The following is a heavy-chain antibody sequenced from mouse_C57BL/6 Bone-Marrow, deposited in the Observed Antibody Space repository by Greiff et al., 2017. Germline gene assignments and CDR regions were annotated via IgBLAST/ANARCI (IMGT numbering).Heavy chain of an antibody. D-gene: IGHD1-1*01. CDR1: GYTFTSYW. Sequence: QVQLQQPGAELVGPGPSVTLSCKASGYTFTSYWMDWVKQRPGQGLEWIGNIYPSGSETYYNQKIKDKATMTVDKTSSTAYMQLSSLTSEDSAVYYCAVGITKVGYAMDYWGQGTSVPVSS. J-gene: IGHJ4*01. CDR2: IYPSGSET. V-gene: IGHV1-61*01. CDR3: AVGITKVGYAMDY.